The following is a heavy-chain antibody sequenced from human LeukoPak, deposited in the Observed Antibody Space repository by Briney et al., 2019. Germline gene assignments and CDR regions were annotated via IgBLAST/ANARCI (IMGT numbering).Heavy chain of an antibody. V-gene: IGHV4-59*01. CDR3: ARVGEGSWYPYYFDY. CDR2: IYYSGST. J-gene: IGHJ4*02. D-gene: IGHD6-13*01. Sequence: SETLSLTCTVSGGSISSYYWSWIRQPPGKGLEWIGYIYYSGSTNYNPSLKSRVTISVDTSKNQFSLKLSSVTAADTAVYYCARVGEGSWYPYYFDYWGQGTLVTVSS. CDR1: GGSISSYY.